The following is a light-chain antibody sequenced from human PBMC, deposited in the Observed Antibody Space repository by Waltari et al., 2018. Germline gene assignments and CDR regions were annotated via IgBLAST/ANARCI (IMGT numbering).Light chain of an antibody. Sequence: AIQMTQSPSSLSASVGDRVTITCRASQDVGSDLGWYQQIPGRAPKLLIYAISTLQNGVSSRFSGGGSGTYFTLTISDLQPEDSAVYYCQQYAGYRTFGQGTKVELK. CDR2: AIS. CDR3: QQYAGYRT. V-gene: IGKV1-6*01. J-gene: IGKJ1*01. CDR1: QDVGSD.